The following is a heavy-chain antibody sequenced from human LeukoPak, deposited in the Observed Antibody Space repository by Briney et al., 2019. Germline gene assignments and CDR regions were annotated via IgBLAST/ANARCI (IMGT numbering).Heavy chain of an antibody. D-gene: IGHD5-18*01. CDR2: IKQNVSGT. Sequence: GGSLRLSCAASGFTFSGYWMSWVPEAPGRGRGWGANIKQNVSGTFYADSVRGRFTISRDHAKNSDYLQMKSLRVEDTAGYYCARWANSIDYWGQGALVTVSS. J-gene: IGHJ4*02. V-gene: IGHV3-7*01. CDR3: ARWANSIDY. CDR1: GFTFSGYW.